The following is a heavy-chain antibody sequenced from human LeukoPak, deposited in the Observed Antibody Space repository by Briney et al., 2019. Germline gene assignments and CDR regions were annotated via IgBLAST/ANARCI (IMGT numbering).Heavy chain of an antibody. V-gene: IGHV3-9*01. Sequence: AGGSLRLSCAASGFTFDDYAMHWVRQAPGKGLEWVSGISWNSGSIGYADSVKGRFTISRDNAKNSLYLQMNSLRAEDTALYYCAKVDLYGGNSNWGQGTLVTVSS. J-gene: IGHJ4*02. CDR2: ISWNSGSI. CDR3: AKVDLYGGNSN. D-gene: IGHD4-17*01. CDR1: GFTFDDYA.